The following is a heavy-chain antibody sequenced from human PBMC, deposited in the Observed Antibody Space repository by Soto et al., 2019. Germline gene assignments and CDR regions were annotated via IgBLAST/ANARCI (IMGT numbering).Heavy chain of an antibody. Sequence: QVQLVQSGAEVKKPGASVKVSCKASGYTFTSYYMHWVRQAPGQGLEWMGIINPSGGSTSYAQKFQGRVTMTRDTSTSTVYMELSSLRSEDTAVYYCVYETQGVIDYFYYWGQGTLVTVSS. CDR1: GYTFTSYY. D-gene: IGHD2-21*01. CDR3: VYETQGVIDYFYY. J-gene: IGHJ4*02. CDR2: INPSGGST. V-gene: IGHV1-46*01.